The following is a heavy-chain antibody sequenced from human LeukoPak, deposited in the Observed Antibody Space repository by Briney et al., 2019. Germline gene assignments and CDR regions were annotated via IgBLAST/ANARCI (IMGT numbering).Heavy chain of an antibody. V-gene: IGHV3-48*04. CDR2: ISSSGSTI. CDR3: AELGITMIGGV. CDR1: GFTVSSNS. J-gene: IGHJ6*04. Sequence: GGSLRLSCTVSGFTVSSNSMNWVRQAPGKGLEWVSYISSSGSTIYYADSVKGRFTISRDNGKNSLYLRMNSLRAEDTAVYYCAELGITMIGGVWGKGTTVTISS. D-gene: IGHD3-10*02.